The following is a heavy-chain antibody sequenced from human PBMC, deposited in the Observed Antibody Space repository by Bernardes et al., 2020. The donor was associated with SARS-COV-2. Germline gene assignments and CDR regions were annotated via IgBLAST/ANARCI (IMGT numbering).Heavy chain of an antibody. CDR3: ARDRGYSGYGSDYWYGMDV. Sequence: GGSLRLSCAASGFTFSSYGMHWVRQAPGKGLEWVAVIWYDGSNKYYADSVKGRFTISRDNSKNTLYLQMNSLRAEDTAVYYCARDRGYSGYGSDYWYGMDVWGQGTTVTVSS. D-gene: IGHD5-12*01. CDR2: IWYDGSNK. CDR1: GFTFSSYG. V-gene: IGHV3-33*01. J-gene: IGHJ6*02.